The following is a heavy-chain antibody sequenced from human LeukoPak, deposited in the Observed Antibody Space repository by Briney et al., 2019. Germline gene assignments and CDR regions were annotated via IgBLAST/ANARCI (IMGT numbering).Heavy chain of an antibody. CDR3: AALPHFYSSGWQSYFDY. CDR1: GYTLTELS. D-gene: IGHD6-19*01. J-gene: IGHJ4*02. V-gene: IGHV1-24*01. CDR2: FDPDTTEE. Sequence: GASVKVSCKVSGYTLTELSMHWVRQAPGKGLEWMGGFDPDTTEEMYAQRFQGRVTMTEDTSTDTAYMELSSLGSEDTAVYYCAALPHFYSSGWQSYFDYWGQGTLVTVSS.